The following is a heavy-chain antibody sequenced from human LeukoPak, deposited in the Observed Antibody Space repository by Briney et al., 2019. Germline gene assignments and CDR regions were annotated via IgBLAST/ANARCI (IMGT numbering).Heavy chain of an antibody. CDR3: VKSPHYNDYVFDH. D-gene: IGHD4/OR15-4a*01. Sequence: GGSLRLSCTASGLSFSSYVMHWVRQAPGKGLECVSAISSNGDSAYYADSVRGRFTISRDNSKNSVYLQLGSLRFEDTAMYYCVKSPHYNDYVFDHWGQGTLVTVSS. V-gene: IGHV3-64*03. CDR1: GLSFSSYV. CDR2: ISSNGDSA. J-gene: IGHJ4*02.